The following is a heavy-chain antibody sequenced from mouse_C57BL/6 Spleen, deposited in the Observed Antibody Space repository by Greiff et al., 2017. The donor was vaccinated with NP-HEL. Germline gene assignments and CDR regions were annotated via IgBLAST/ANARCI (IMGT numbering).Heavy chain of an antibody. CDR1: GYTFTSYW. Sequence: QVQLQQPGAELVKPGASVKLSCKASGYTFTSYWMQWVKQRPGQGLEWIGEIDPSDSYTNYNQKFKGKATLTVDTSSSTAYMQLSSLTSEDSAVYYCARGGLLNAMDYWGQGTSVTVSS. J-gene: IGHJ4*01. D-gene: IGHD3-1*01. V-gene: IGHV1-50*01. CDR3: ARGGLLNAMDY. CDR2: IDPSDSYT.